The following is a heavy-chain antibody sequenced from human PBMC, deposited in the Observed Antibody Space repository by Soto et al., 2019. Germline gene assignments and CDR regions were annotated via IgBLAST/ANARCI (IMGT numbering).Heavy chain of an antibody. CDR2: IFHSGST. D-gene: IGHD1-26*01. Sequence: SETLSLTCAVSGDSITSGGSSWNWIRQPPGKGLEWIGEIFHSGSTYYSPSLKSRVTISVDKSKKYFSLNLTSVTAADTAVYYCARVYSGSYSDSWGKGTLVTVSS. CDR1: GDSITSGGSS. V-gene: IGHV4-30-2*01. CDR3: ARVYSGSYSDS. J-gene: IGHJ4*02.